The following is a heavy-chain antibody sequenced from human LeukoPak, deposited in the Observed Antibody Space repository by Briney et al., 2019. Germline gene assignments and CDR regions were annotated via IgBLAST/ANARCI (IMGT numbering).Heavy chain of an antibody. J-gene: IGHJ4*02. D-gene: IGHD3-22*01. Sequence: SKTLSLTCAVYGGSFSGDFWSWIRQPPGKGLEWIGYIYYSGSTNYNPSLKSRVTISVDTSKNQFSLRLSSVTAADTAVYYCARVTGYIVEDYFDYWGQGTLVTVSS. CDR2: IYYSGST. CDR3: ARVTGYIVEDYFDY. CDR1: GGSFSGDF. V-gene: IGHV4-59*01.